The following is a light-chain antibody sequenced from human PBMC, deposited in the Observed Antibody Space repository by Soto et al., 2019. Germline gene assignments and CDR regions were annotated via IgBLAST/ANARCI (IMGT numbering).Light chain of an antibody. Sequence: DIQLTQSPSSLSASVVVKPTITCRPGQSIRSYLNWVQQKPGKAPKLLIYDASSLQTGVPSRFSGSGSGTDFSLTISSPQPEDFATYYCQQSYSTPPWTFGQGTKVDIK. J-gene: IGKJ1*01. CDR2: DAS. CDR1: QSIRSY. V-gene: IGKV1-39*01. CDR3: QQSYSTPPWT.